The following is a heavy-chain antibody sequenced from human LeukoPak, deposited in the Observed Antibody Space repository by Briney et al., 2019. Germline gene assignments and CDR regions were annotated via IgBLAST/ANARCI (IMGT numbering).Heavy chain of an antibody. CDR3: ARHNNDKAFDI. V-gene: IGHV3-74*01. J-gene: IGHJ3*02. Sequence: PGRSLRLSCAASGFTFSSYWMHWVRHAPGKGLVWVSHVNSDGSSTIYADSVKGRFTISRDNAKNTLYLQMNTLRAEDSAVYYCARHNNDKAFDIWGQGTMVTVSS. D-gene: IGHD3-9*01. CDR1: GFTFSSYW. CDR2: VNSDGSST.